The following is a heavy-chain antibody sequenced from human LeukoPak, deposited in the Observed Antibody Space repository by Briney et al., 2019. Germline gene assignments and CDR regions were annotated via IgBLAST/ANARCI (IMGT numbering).Heavy chain of an antibody. CDR2: IYYSGST. CDR3: AREGYYDSSGYYLYYFDY. D-gene: IGHD3-22*01. CDR1: GYSISSGYY. Sequence: EPSETLSLTCTVSGYSISSGYYWGWIRQPPGKGLEWIGSIYYSGSTYYNPSLKSRVTISVDTSKNQFSLKLSSVTAADTAVYYCAREGYYDSSGYYLYYFDYWGQGTLATVSS. V-gene: IGHV4-38-2*02. J-gene: IGHJ4*02.